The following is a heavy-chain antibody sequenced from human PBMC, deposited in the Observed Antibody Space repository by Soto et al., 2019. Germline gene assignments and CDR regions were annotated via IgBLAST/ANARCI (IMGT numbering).Heavy chain of an antibody. CDR1: GFTFSSYA. CDR3: AASNYDILTGYYKGFFDY. D-gene: IGHD3-9*01. Sequence: LRLSCAASGFTFSSYAMSWVRQAPGKGLEWVSAISGSGGSTYYADSVKGRFTVSRDNSKNTLYLQMNSLRAEDTAVYYCAASNYDILTGYYKGFFDYWGQGTLVTVSS. J-gene: IGHJ4*02. CDR2: ISGSGGST. V-gene: IGHV3-23*01.